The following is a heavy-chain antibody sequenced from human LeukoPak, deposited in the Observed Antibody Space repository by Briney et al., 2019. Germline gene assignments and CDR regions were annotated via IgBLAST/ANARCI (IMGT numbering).Heavy chain of an antibody. J-gene: IGHJ6*02. CDR1: GGTFSSYA. Sequence: ASVKVSCKASGGTFSSYAISWVRQAPGQGLEWMGGIIPIFGTANYAQKFQGRVTITADESTSTAYMELSSLRSEDTAVYYCARVPRITIFGVVKYYYGMDVWGQGTTVTVSS. CDR2: IIPIFGTA. D-gene: IGHD3-3*01. V-gene: IGHV1-69*13. CDR3: ARVPRITIFGVVKYYYGMDV.